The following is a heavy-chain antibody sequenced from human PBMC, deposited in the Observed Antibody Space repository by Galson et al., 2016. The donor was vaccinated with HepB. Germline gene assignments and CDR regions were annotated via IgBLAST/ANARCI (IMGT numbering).Heavy chain of an antibody. Sequence: SVKVSCKASGGTFSSYGISWVRQAPGQGLEWMGGIIPVFGSTSYAQKFQGRVTITADESTTTASMNLSSLRSEDTAVYYCARSYRYDFWSGHPTSHFDYWGQGTLVTVSS. J-gene: IGHJ4*02. D-gene: IGHD3-3*01. V-gene: IGHV1-69*13. CDR2: IIPVFGST. CDR3: ARSYRYDFWSGHPTSHFDY. CDR1: GGTFSSYG.